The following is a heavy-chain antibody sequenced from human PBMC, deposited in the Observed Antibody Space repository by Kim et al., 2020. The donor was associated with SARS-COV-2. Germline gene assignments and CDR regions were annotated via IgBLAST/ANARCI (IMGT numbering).Heavy chain of an antibody. J-gene: IGHJ4*02. CDR2: INPNSGGT. D-gene: IGHD1-26*01. V-gene: IGHV1-2*06. CDR3: ARVPIVGPTGDFDY. Sequence: ASVKVSCKASGYTFTGYYMHWVRQAPGQGLEWMGRINPNSGGTNYAQKFQGRVTMTRDTSIITAYMELSRLRSDDTAMYYCARVPIVGPTGDFDYWGQGTLVTVSS. CDR1: GYTFTGYY.